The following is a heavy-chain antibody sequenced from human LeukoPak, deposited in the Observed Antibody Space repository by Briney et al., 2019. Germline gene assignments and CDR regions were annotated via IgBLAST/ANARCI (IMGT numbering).Heavy chain of an antibody. V-gene: IGHV1-69*06. Sequence: ASVKVSCKASGGTFSSYAISWVRQASGQGLEWMGGIIPIFGTANYAQKFQGRVTITADKSTSTAYMELSSLRSEDTAVYYCATGIGYCSGGSCYQKYYFDYWGQGTLVTVSS. CDR1: GGTFSSYA. D-gene: IGHD2-15*01. CDR3: ATGIGYCSGGSCYQKYYFDY. CDR2: IIPIFGTA. J-gene: IGHJ4*02.